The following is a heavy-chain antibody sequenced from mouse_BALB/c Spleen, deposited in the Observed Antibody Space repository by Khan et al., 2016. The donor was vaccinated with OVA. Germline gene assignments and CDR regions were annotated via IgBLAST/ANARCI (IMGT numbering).Heavy chain of an antibody. V-gene: IGHV3-2*02. J-gene: IGHJ4*01. D-gene: IGHD1-1*01. Sequence: EVQLVESGPGLVKPSQSLSLTCTVTGYSITSNYAWNWIRQFPGNKLEWMGYISYSGTTSYNPSLKSRISITRDTSKNHFFLQLNSVTTADTATYYCARGNYYGYAMDYWGQGTSVTVSS. CDR2: ISYSGTT. CDR1: GYSITSNYA. CDR3: ARGNYYGYAMDY.